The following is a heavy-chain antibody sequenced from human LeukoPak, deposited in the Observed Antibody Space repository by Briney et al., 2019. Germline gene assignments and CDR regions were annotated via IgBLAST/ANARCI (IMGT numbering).Heavy chain of an antibody. J-gene: IGHJ6*03. CDR3: ARSDSGSYYSHYYYYMDV. CDR1: GGSISSGSYY. V-gene: IGHV4-61*02. D-gene: IGHD1-26*01. CDR2: IYTSGST. Sequence: PSQTLSLTCTVSGGSISSGSYYWSWIRQPAGKGLEWIGRIYTSGSTNYNPSLKSRVTISVDTSKNHFSLKLSSVTAADTAVYYCARSDSGSYYSHYYYYMDVWGKGTTVTVSS.